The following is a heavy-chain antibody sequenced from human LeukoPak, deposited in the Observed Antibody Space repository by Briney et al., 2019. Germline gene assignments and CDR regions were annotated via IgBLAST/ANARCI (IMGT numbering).Heavy chain of an antibody. V-gene: IGHV3-33*01. CDR2: IWYDGSNK. Sequence: PGRSLRLSCAASGFTFSSYGMHWVRQAPGKGLEWVAVIWYDGSNKYYADSVKGRFTISRDNSKNTLYLQMNSLRAEDTAVYYCARDPGMVRENYYYYYYGMGVWGQGTTVTVSS. D-gene: IGHD3-10*01. CDR3: ARDPGMVRENYYYYYYGMGV. CDR1: GFTFSSYG. J-gene: IGHJ6*02.